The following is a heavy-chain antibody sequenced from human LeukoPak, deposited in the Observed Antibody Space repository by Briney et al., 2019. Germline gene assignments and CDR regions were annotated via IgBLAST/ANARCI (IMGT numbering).Heavy chain of an antibody. J-gene: IGHJ4*02. Sequence: GGSLRLSCAASGFIVSGDFMSWVRRAPGKGLEWVSVIYSDGSTYYADSVKGRFTISRDNSKNTLDLQMTGPRAEDTAVYYCARGRGRGRDSPWFDYWGQGTLVTVSS. CDR1: GFIVSGDF. V-gene: IGHV3-53*01. D-gene: IGHD1-26*01. CDR2: IYSDGST. CDR3: ARGRGRGRDSPWFDY.